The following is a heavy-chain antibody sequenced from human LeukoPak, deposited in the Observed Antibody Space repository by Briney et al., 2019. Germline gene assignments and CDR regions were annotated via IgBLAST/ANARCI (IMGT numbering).Heavy chain of an antibody. CDR2: IQQNGIEK. CDR3: ARDRDGKDY. J-gene: IGHJ4*02. Sequence: GGSLRLSCAASGFAFSDSWMSWVRQAPGKGLEWVASIQQNGIEKYYVDSVKGRFTISRDNAKNSLDLQMNSLTAEDTAVYYCARDRDGKDYWGQGTLVTVPS. CDR1: GFAFSDSW. V-gene: IGHV3-7*03. D-gene: IGHD1-1*01.